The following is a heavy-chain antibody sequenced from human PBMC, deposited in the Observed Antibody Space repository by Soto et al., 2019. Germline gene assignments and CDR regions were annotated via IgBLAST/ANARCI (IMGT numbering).Heavy chain of an antibody. CDR1: GGTFSSYT. CDR2: IIPSLGRA. D-gene: IGHD2-2*01. CDR3: ARPKGYCSSTSCRFDY. V-gene: IGHV1-69*02. Sequence: QVQLVQSGAEVKKPGSSVKVSCKASGGTFSSYTISWVRQAPGQGSEWMGRIIPSLGRANYAQKFQGRVTITADKSTSTAYMELSSLRSEDTAVYYCARPKGYCSSTSCRFDYWGQGTLVTDSS. J-gene: IGHJ4*02.